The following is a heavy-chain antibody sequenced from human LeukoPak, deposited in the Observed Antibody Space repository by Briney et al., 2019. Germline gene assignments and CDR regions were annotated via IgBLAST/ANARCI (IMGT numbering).Heavy chain of an antibody. CDR1: GGTFSSYA. Sequence: GASVKVSCKASGGTFSSYAISWVRQAPGQGLEWMGGIIPIFGTANYAQKFQGSVTITADESTNTAYMELSSLRSEDTAVYYCARDSYYGSGFHSWGQGTLVTVSS. CDR2: IIPIFGTA. CDR3: ARDSYYGSGFHS. D-gene: IGHD3-10*01. V-gene: IGHV1-69*13. J-gene: IGHJ5*02.